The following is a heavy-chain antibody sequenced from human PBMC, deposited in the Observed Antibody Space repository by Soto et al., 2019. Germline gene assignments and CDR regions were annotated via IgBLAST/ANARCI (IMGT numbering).Heavy chain of an antibody. Sequence: QVHLVQSGAEVTKPGASVKVSCKGSGYAFTTYGITWVRQAPGQGLEWMGWISAHNGNTNYAQKLQGRVTVTRDTSTSTAYMELRRLRSDDTAVYYCARGRYGDYWGQGALVTVSS. CDR1: GYAFTTYG. CDR2: ISAHNGNT. J-gene: IGHJ4*02. CDR3: ARGRYGDY. V-gene: IGHV1-18*01. D-gene: IGHD1-1*01.